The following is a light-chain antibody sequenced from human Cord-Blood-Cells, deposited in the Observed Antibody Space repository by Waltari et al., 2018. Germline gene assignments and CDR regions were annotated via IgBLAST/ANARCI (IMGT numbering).Light chain of an antibody. CDR3: QQRSNWPRLT. V-gene: IGKV3-11*01. CDR1: QSVSSY. Sequence: TLSLSPGERATLSCRASQSVSSYLAWYQQKPGQAPRLLIYDASNRATGIPARFSGSGSGTDFTLTISSLEPEDFAVYYCQQRSNWPRLTFGGGTKVEIK. J-gene: IGKJ4*01. CDR2: DAS.